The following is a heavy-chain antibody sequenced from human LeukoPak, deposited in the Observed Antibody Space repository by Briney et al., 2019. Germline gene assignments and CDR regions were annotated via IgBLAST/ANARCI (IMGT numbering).Heavy chain of an antibody. CDR3: ARDLFKTPHHCDY. J-gene: IGHJ4*02. Sequence: ASVKVSCKASGYTFDSYFIHWVRQAPGQGLEWMGVINPSDGSANYAQKFQGRVAMTRHMSTTTGYMELSSLRSEDTAVFYCARDLFKTPHHCDYWGQGTLVTVSS. V-gene: IGHV1-46*02. CDR2: INPSDGSA. CDR1: GYTFDSYF.